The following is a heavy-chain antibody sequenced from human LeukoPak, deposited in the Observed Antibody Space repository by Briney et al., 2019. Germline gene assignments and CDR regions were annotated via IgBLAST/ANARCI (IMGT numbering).Heavy chain of an antibody. D-gene: IGHD3-3*01. J-gene: IGHJ6*03. V-gene: IGHV1-18*01. CDR1: GYSLTELS. CDR2: ISAYNGNT. Sequence: ASVKVSCKVSGYSLTELSMHWVRQAPGKGLEWMGWISAYNGNTNYAQKLQGRVTMTTDTSTSTAYMELRSLRSDDTAVYYCARGPTQYYDFWSGYYYYYYMDVWGKGTTVTVSS. CDR3: ARGPTQYYDFWSGYYYYYYMDV.